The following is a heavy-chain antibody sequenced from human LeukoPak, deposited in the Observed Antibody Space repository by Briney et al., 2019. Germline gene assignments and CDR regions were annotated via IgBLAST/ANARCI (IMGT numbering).Heavy chain of an antibody. CDR1: GGSISSGSYY. Sequence: SETLSLTCTVSGGSISSGSYYWSWIRQPAGKGLEWIGRIYASGNINYNPSLKSRVTISVDTSKNQFSLKLSSVTAADTAVYYCAREPPGYWGQGILVTVSS. V-gene: IGHV4-61*02. J-gene: IGHJ4*02. CDR3: AREPPGY. CDR2: IYASGNI.